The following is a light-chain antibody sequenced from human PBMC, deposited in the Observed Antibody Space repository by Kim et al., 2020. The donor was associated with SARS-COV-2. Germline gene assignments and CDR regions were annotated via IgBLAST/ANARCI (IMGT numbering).Light chain of an antibody. V-gene: IGKV1-5*01. CDR1: QSISGW. J-gene: IGKJ1*01. Sequence: DIQMTQSPSTLSASVGDRVTITCRASQSISGWLAWYQKKPGKAPNLLIYDASNLETGVPLRFSGSGSGTEFTLTISSLQSDDFATYYCQQYGSSRMFGQGTKVDIK. CDR2: DAS. CDR3: QQYGSSRM.